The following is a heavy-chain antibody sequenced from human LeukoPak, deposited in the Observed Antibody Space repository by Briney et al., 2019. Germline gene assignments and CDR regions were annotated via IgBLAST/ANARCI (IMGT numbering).Heavy chain of an antibody. CDR1: GFTFSSYA. Sequence: GGSLRLSCAASGFTFSSYAMTWVRQAPGKGLEWVSTIRGTGSNTYYADSVKGRFTISRDDSKNTLYLQMNSLRAEDTAVYYCARSIMITPPDYWGQGTLVTVSS. V-gene: IGHV3-23*01. CDR3: ARSIMITPPDY. D-gene: IGHD3-16*01. CDR2: IRGTGSNT. J-gene: IGHJ4*02.